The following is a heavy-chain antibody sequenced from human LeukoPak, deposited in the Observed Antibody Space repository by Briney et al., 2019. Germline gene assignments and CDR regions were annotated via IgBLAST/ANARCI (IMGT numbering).Heavy chain of an antibody. CDR1: GFTFSNHG. Sequence: GGSLRLSCAASGFTFSNHGMHWVRQAPGKGLEWVAVISNDEVNKYYADSVKGRFTISRDNSKNTLYLQMNSLRDEDTAVYYCAKDRLQGYYYGMDVWGQGTTVTVSS. J-gene: IGHJ6*02. CDR2: ISNDEVNK. CDR3: AKDRLQGYYYGMDV. D-gene: IGHD2-15*01. V-gene: IGHV3-30*18.